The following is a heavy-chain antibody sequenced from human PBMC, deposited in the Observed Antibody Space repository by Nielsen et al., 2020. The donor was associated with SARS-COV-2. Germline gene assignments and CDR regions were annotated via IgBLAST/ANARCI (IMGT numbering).Heavy chain of an antibody. CDR3: ARDGSVDTAMAMGGYYYYGMDV. J-gene: IGHJ6*02. CDR1: GYTFTSYY. Sequence: ASVKVSCKASGYTFTSYYMRWVRQAPGQGLEWMGIINPSGGSTSYAQKFQGRVTMTRDTSTSTVYMELSSLRSEDTAVYYCARDGSVDTAMAMGGYYYYGMDVWGQGTTVTVSS. D-gene: IGHD5-18*01. V-gene: IGHV1-46*01. CDR2: INPSGGST.